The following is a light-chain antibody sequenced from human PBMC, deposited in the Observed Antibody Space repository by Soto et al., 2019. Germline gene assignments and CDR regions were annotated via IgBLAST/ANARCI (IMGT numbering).Light chain of an antibody. CDR1: QSISSY. CDR3: QQSYTSSIT. CDR2: AAS. J-gene: IGKJ5*01. Sequence: DIQITHSTSSLSASVGYIFTITFRSSQSISSYLSWYQQKPGKAPKLLIFAASSLQSGVPSRFSGSGSGTDFTLTVSNLQPEDLATYYCQQSYTSSITFGLGTRPEVK. V-gene: IGKV1-39*01.